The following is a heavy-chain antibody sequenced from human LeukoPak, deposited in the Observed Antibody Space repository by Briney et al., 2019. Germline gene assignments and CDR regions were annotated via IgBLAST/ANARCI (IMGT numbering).Heavy chain of an antibody. CDR2: ISAYNGNT. V-gene: IGHV1-18*01. D-gene: IGHD5-12*01. J-gene: IGHJ5*02. Sequence: GASVKVSCGTPGCTFTSYGISWVRQAPVQGRESMGWISAYNGNTNYAQKLQGRVTMTTDTSTSTAYMELRSLRSDDTAVYYCARDPGYDWLMIRFDPWGQGTLVTVSS. CDR3: ARDPGYDWLMIRFDP. CDR1: GCTFTSYG.